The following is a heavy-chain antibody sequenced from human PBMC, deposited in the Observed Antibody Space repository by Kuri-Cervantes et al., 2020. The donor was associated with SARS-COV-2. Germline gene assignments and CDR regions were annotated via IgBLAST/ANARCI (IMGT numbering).Heavy chain of an antibody. Sequence: SVKVSCKASGGTFSSYAISWVRQAPGQGLEWMGGIIPIFGTANYAQKFQGRVTITADEPTSTAYMELSSLRSEDTAVYYCARSNYGSGSPYRPGAYYYYMDVWGKGTTVTVSS. J-gene: IGHJ6*03. CDR3: ARSNYGSGSPYRPGAYYYYMDV. D-gene: IGHD3-10*01. CDR2: IIPIFGTA. V-gene: IGHV1-69*13. CDR1: GGTFSSYA.